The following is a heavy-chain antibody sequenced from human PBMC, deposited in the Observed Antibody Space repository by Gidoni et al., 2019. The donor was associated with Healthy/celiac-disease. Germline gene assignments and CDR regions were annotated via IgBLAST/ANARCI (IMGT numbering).Heavy chain of an antibody. J-gene: IGHJ4*02. CDR1: GFPVRSNY. Sequence: EVPLVESGGGLIQPGGSLRLSCTASGFPVRSNYMCWVRQAPGKGLEWVSVIYSGGSTDNADSVKGRFTISRDNSKNSLYLQMNSLRAEDTAVYYCARGGYYYDSSGAEYYFDYWGQGTLVTVSS. D-gene: IGHD3-22*01. V-gene: IGHV3-53*01. CDR2: IYSGGST. CDR3: ARGGYYYDSSGAEYYFDY.